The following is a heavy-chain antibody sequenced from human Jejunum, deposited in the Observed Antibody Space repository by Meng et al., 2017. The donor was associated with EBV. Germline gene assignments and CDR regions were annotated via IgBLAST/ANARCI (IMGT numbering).Heavy chain of an antibody. D-gene: IGHD2-21*02. CDR2: IYYSGST. V-gene: IGHV4-4*02. Sequence: QGQVQGSGPGLGKPSGPQSLSCAVSGDSIDSRNWWSWVRQSPERGLEWIGEIYYSGSTNYNPSLKSRVTILVDRSENHFSLHLSSVTAADTAVYYCVRGGDYCLVYWGQGTLVTVSS. CDR3: VRGGDYCLVY. J-gene: IGHJ4*02. CDR1: GDSIDSRNW.